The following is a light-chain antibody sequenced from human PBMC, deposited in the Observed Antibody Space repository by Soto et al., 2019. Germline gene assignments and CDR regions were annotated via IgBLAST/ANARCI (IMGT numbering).Light chain of an antibody. V-gene: IGLV1-47*01. CDR2: RSN. CDR1: SSNIGSNY. Sequence: QSVLTQPPSASGTPGQRVTISCSESSSNIGSNYVYWYQHLPGTAPRLLIYRSNQRPSGVPDRFSGSRSGTSASLAISGLRSADEADYYCAAWDASLRGWVFGGGTKVTVL. CDR3: AAWDASLRGWV. J-gene: IGLJ2*01.